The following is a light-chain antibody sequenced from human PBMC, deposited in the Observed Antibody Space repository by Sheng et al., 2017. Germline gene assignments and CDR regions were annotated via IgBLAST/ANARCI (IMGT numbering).Light chain of an antibody. J-gene: IGKJ2*01. CDR1: QSVLYSSDSRNY. CDR3: QQYYSLPYT. V-gene: IGKV4-1*01. CDR2: WAS. Sequence: DIVMTQSPDSLAVPLGERATISCKSSQSVLYSSDSRNYLAWYQHKPGQPPKLLVYWASTRESGVPDRFSGGGSGTDFTLTISSLQAEDVAVYYCQQYYSLPYTFGQGTKLEIK.